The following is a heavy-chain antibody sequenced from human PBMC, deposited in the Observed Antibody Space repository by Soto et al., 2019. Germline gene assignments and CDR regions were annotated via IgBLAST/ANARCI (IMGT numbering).Heavy chain of an antibody. D-gene: IGHD3-22*01. CDR2: MNPNSGNT. J-gene: IGHJ4*02. CDR1: GYTFTSYD. V-gene: IGHV1-8*01. CDR3: ARVRNRALYNYYDSSGYADY. Sequence: QVQLVQSGAEVKKPGASVKVSCKASGYTFTSYDINWVRQATGQGLEWMGWMNPNSGNTGYAQKFQGRVTMTRNTAISTAYMELSSLRSEDTAVYYCARVRNRALYNYYDSSGYADYWGQGTLVTVSS.